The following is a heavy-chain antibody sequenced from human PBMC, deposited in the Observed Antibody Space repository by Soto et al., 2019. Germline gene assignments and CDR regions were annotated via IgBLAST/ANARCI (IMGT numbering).Heavy chain of an antibody. J-gene: IGHJ4*02. Sequence: ETLSLTCSVSGGSISNHYWSWIRQPPGKGLEWIGYIYYNGNTNYNPSLKSRVTMSVDTSRNQISLKLTTVTAADTAVYYCTRANWYSEYWGQGTLVNRLL. CDR2: IYYNGNT. D-gene: IGHD7-27*01. CDR3: TRANWYSEY. CDR1: GGSISNHY. V-gene: IGHV4-59*11.